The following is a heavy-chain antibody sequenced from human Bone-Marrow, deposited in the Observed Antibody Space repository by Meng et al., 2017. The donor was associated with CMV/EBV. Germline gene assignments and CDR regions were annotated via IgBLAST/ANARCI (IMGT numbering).Heavy chain of an antibody. CDR1: GFTFSSYW. J-gene: IGHJ5*02. V-gene: IGHV3-74*01. D-gene: IGHD3-10*01. CDR3: AKDRWFGETVNWFDP. Sequence: GESLKISCAASGFTFSSYWMHWVRQAPGKGLVWVSRINSDGSSTSYADSVKGRFTISRDNAKNTLYLQMNSLRAEDTAVYYCAKDRWFGETVNWFDPWGQGNLVTVSS. CDR2: INSDGSST.